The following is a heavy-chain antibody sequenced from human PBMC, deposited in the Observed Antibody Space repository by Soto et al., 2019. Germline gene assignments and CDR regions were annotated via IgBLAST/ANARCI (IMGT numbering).Heavy chain of an antibody. Sequence: QVQLVQSGAEVKKPGSSVKVSCKASGGSFSIYAISWVRRAPVQGLEWMGWIIPLFGTPNYAQNFQGRVTITSCESTNTAYMELMSLRSDDTAVYYCDRNFKNVVEPATQRYFYYDGMDVWGQGTTVTVSS. CDR3: DRNFKNVVEPATQRYFYYDGMDV. V-gene: IGHV1-69*01. CDR2: IIPLFGTP. CDR1: GGSFSIYA. J-gene: IGHJ6*02. D-gene: IGHD2-2*01.